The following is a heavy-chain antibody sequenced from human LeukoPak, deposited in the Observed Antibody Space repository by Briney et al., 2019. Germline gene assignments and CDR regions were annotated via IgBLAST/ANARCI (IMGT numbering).Heavy chain of an antibody. CDR2: ISYVGNKE. Sequence: PGRSLRLSCAASGFTFGSYAIHWVRQAPGKGLEWVAVISYVGNKEYYADSVKGRFTISRDNSMNTVYLQMNSLRPEDTAVYYCARAFLGELSLPLDFWGQGILVTVSS. CDR1: GFTFGSYA. D-gene: IGHD3-16*02. V-gene: IGHV3-30*04. J-gene: IGHJ4*02. CDR3: ARAFLGELSLPLDF.